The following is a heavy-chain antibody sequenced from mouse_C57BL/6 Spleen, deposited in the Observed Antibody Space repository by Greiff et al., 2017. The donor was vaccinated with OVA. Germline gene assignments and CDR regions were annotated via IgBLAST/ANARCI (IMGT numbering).Heavy chain of an antibody. J-gene: IGHJ2*01. CDR2: IYPGDGDT. CDR1: GYAFSSYW. D-gene: IGHD1-1*01. CDR3: ARRVYGSSSYYFDY. V-gene: IGHV1-80*01. Sequence: QVQLQQSGAELVKPGASVKISCKASGYAFSSYWMNWVKQRPGKGLEWIGQIYPGDGDTNYNGKFKGKATLTADKSSSTAYMQLSSLTSEDSAVYFCARRVYGSSSYYFDYWGQGTTLTVSS.